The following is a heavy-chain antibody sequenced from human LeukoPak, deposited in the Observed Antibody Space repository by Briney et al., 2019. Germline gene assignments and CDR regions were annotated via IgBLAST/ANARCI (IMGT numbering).Heavy chain of an antibody. CDR3: AALWLRYRSFDY. J-gene: IGHJ4*02. V-gene: IGHV1-2*02. CDR2: INPNSGGT. Sequence: ASVKVSCKASGYTFTAYSMHWVRQAPGQGLEWMGWINPNSGGTNYAQKFQGRVTMTRDTSISTAYMELSRLRSDDTAVYCCAALWLRYRSFDYWGQGTLVTVSS. CDR1: GYTFTAYS. D-gene: IGHD5-12*01.